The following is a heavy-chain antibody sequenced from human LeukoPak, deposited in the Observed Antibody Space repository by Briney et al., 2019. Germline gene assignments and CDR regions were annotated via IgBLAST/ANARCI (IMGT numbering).Heavy chain of an antibody. J-gene: IGHJ6*02. D-gene: IGHD2-15*01. CDR3: AKDGGWSGGSGSGMDV. CDR1: GFSVSGHY. CDR2: IYSGSSGGST. Sequence: PGGSLRLSCAASGFSVSGHYMSWVRQAPGKGLEWVSIIYSGSSGGSTYYADSVKGRFTISRDNSKNTLYLQMNSLRAEDTAVYYCAKDGGWSGGSGSGMDVWGQGTTVTVSS. V-gene: IGHV3-53*05.